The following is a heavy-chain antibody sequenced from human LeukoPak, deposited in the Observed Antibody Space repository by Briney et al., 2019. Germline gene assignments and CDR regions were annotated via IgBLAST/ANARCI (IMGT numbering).Heavy chain of an antibody. CDR1: GFSFSTYW. D-gene: IGHD4-11*01. CDR2: IKGDGSEI. V-gene: IGHV3-7*01. CDR3: AREGLPYSGDH. J-gene: IGHJ4*02. Sequence: GGSLRLSCAASGFSFSTYWMRWARQTPGKGLEWVANIKGDGSEINYVDSVKGRFTISRDNAKNSLSLQMNSLAADDTGVYYCAREGLPYSGDHWGQGTLVTVSS.